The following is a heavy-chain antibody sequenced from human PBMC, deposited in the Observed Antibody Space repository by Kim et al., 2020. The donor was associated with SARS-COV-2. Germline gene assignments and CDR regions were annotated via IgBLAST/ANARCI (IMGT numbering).Heavy chain of an antibody. CDR1: GYSFTSYA. CDR3: ARAPYYYDCSAISEDLVY. D-gene: IGHD3-22*01. CDR2: INTNTGNP. V-gene: IGHV7-4-1*02. Sequence: ASVKVSCKASGYSFTSYAMNWVRQAPGQGLEWMGWINTNTGNPTYAQGFTGRFVFSWDTSVSTAYLQISSLKAEDTAVYYCARAPYYYDCSAISEDLVYWGQGTLVTVSS. J-gene: IGHJ4*02.